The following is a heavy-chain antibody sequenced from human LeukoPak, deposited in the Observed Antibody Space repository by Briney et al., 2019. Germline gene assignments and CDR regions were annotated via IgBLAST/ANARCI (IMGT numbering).Heavy chain of an antibody. D-gene: IGHD1-26*01. CDR3: ARVNGAVDY. Sequence: ASVKVSCKASGYSFTSYDINWVRQATGQGLEWMGWMNPNSGNTGYAQKFQGRVTTTMDPSISTAYMELSSLRSEDTAVYYCARVNGAVDYWGQGTLVTVSS. CDR1: GYSFTSYD. J-gene: IGHJ4*02. V-gene: IGHV1-8*01. CDR2: MNPNSGNT.